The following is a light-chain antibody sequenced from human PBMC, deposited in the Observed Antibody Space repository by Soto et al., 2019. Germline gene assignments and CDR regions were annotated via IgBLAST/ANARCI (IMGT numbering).Light chain of an antibody. J-gene: IGKJ4*01. Sequence: DIQMTQSPSSLSASVGDRVTITCRASQGISNYLAWYQQKPGKVPKLLIYAASTLQSGVPSRFSGSGSGTDFNLTISSLQTEDDTTDYYQKYKSAPVTFRGGTKVQI. CDR2: AAS. CDR1: QGISNY. V-gene: IGKV1-27*01. CDR3: QKYKSAPVT.